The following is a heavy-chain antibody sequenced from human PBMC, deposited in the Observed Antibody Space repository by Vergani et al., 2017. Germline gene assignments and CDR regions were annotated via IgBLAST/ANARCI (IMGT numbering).Heavy chain of an antibody. D-gene: IGHD6-19*01. J-gene: IGHJ3*02. CDR2: ISGPGLST. V-gene: IGHV3-23*04. CDR1: GFTFSNSA. Sequence: EVHLEESGGGLVQPGGSLRLSCAASGFTFSNSAVSWVRQAPGRGLAWVSSISGPGLSTYYADSVKGRFSISRDNSKNTLFLHMNSLRPEDTAVYYCAKVGRSEVAGTFGAFDIWGQGTMVTVSS. CDR3: AKVGRSEVAGTFGAFDI.